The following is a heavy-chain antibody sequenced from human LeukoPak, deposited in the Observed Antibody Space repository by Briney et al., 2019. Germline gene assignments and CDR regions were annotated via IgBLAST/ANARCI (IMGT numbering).Heavy chain of an antibody. V-gene: IGHV3-7*03. CDR1: GFPFSSYS. J-gene: IGHJ4*02. CDR2: IKPDGTTK. D-gene: IGHD6-13*01. Sequence: GGSLRLSCAASGFPFSSYSMTWVRQAPGEGLEWVANIKPDGTTKFYVDSVKGRFTISRDNALNSLYLQMNSLRAEDTAIYYCARSIPYGTTWYGRSDYWGQGTLVTVSS. CDR3: ARSIPYGTTWYGRSDY.